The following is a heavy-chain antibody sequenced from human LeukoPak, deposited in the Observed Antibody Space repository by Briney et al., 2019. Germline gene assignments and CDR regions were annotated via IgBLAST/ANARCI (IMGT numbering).Heavy chain of an antibody. CDR1: GGTFSSYT. D-gene: IGHD5-18*01. J-gene: IGHJ4*02. CDR3: ARDGHGYSYGPFDY. Sequence: SVKVSCKASGGTFSSYTISWVRQAPGQGLEWMGGIIPILGIANSAQKFQGTVTITADKSTSTAYMELSSLRSEDTAVYYCARDGHGYSYGPFDYWGQGTLVTVSS. CDR2: IIPILGIA. V-gene: IGHV1-69*10.